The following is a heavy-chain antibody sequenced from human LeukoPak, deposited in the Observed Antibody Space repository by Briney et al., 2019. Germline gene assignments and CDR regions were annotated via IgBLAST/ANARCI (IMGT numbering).Heavy chain of an antibody. V-gene: IGHV3-23*01. CDR1: GFTFSSYA. CDR3: AREPSIAVAGTSYVGWFDP. J-gene: IGHJ5*02. D-gene: IGHD6-19*01. CDR2: ISGSGGST. Sequence: PGGSLRLSCAASGFTFSSYAMSWVRQAPGKGLEWVSAISGSGGSTYYADSVKGRFTISRDNSKNTLYLQMNSLRAEDTAVYYCAREPSIAVAGTSYVGWFDPWGQGTLVTVSS.